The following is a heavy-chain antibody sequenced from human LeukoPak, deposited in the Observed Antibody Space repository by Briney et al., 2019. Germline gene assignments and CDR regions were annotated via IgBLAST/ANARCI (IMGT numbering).Heavy chain of an antibody. J-gene: IGHJ4*02. D-gene: IGHD3-22*01. CDR2: ISGSGGST. V-gene: IGHV3-23*01. CDR3: AKGPTSGNYYDSSGYYPHFDY. CDR1: GFTFSNYA. Sequence: PGGSLRPSCAASGFTFSNYAMTWVRQAPGKGLEWVSAISGSGGSTYYADSVKGRFTISRDNSKNTLYLQMNSLRAEDTAVYYCAKGPTSGNYYDSSGYYPHFDYWGQGTLVTVSS.